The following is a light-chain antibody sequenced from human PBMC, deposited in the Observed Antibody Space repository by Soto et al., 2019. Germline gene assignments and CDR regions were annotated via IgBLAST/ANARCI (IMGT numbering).Light chain of an antibody. V-gene: IGKV3-20*01. CDR1: QIVSSSY. J-gene: IGKJ3*01. Sequence: EIVLTQSPGTLSLSPGERATLSCRASQIVSSSYLAWYQQKPGQAPSLLIYGSSSRATGIPDRFSGSGSGTDFTLTISRLEPEDFAVYYCQQYGSPPLFTFGPGTKVDIK. CDR3: QQYGSPPLFT. CDR2: GSS.